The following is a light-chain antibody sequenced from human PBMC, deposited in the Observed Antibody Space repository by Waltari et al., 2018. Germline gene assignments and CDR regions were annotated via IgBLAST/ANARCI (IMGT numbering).Light chain of an antibody. CDR3: MQSLQAVWT. CDR1: KSLLHINGNNY. V-gene: IGKV2-28*01. CDR2: LGS. Sequence: DIVVHQSSPALAVTAGEPASISWGAHKSLLHINGNNYLDWYLQKPGKSPQLLIYLGSNRASGVPDRFSGSGSGTDFTLKISRVEAEDVGVYYCMQSLQAVWTFGQGTKVEIK. J-gene: IGKJ1*01.